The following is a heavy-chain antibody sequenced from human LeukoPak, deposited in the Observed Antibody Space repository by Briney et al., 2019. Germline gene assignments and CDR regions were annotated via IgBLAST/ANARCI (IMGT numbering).Heavy chain of an antibody. J-gene: IGHJ4*02. Sequence: GGSLRLSCAASGFNVSTNCMTWVRQAPGKGLEWVSTIYSGGTTYYADSVMGRFTISRHNSRNTLYLQMNSLRAEDTAVYYCARVDTVMAYYFDLWGQGTLVTVSS. CDR1: GFNVSTNC. CDR3: ARVDTVMAYYFDL. D-gene: IGHD5-18*01. CDR2: IYSGGTT. V-gene: IGHV3-53*04.